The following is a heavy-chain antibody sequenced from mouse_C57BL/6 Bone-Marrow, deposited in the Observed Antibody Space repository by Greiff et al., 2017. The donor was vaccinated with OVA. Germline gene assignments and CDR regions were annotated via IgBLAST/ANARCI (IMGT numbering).Heavy chain of an antibody. CDR3: ARSAGNSRAY. J-gene: IGHJ3*01. CDR1: GYTFTSYW. CDR2: INPSSGYT. V-gene: IGHV1-7*01. Sequence: QVQLKESGADLAKPGASVKLSCKASGYTFTSYWMHWVKQRPGQGLEWIGYINPSSGYTKYTQKFKDKATLTADKSSSTAYMQLSSLTDEDYAVYYCARSAGNSRAYWGQGTLVTVSA. D-gene: IGHD2-1*01.